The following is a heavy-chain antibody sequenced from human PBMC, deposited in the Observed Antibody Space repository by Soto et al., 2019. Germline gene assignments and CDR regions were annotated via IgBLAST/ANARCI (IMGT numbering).Heavy chain of an antibody. CDR1: GFTFSSYG. CDR3: AKEAIMITFGGVIVKYYGMDV. J-gene: IGHJ6*02. D-gene: IGHD3-16*02. V-gene: IGHV3-30*18. Sequence: QVQLVESGGGVVQPGRSLRLSCAASGFTFSSYGMHWVRQAPGKGLEWVAVISYDGSNKYYADSVKGRFTISRDNSKNXLXLXKNSLRAEETAVYYCAKEAIMITFGGVIVKYYGMDVWGQGTTVTVSS. CDR2: ISYDGSNK.